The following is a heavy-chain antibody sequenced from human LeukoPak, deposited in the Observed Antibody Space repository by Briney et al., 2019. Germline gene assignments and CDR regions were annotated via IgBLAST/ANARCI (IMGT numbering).Heavy chain of an antibody. CDR2: TYYRSKWYN. V-gene: IGHV6-1*01. CDR3: AREEEYCSGGSCYWHYFDY. Sequence: SQTLSLTCAISGDSVSSNSAAWNWIRQSPSRGLEWLGRTYYRSKWYNDYAVSVKSRITINPDTSKNQFSLQLNSVTPEDTAVYYCAREEEYCSGGSCYWHYFDYWGQGTLVTVSS. J-gene: IGHJ4*02. D-gene: IGHD2-15*01. CDR1: GDSVSSNSAA.